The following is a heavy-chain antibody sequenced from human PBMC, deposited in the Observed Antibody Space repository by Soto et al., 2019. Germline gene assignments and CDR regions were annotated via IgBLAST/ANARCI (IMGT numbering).Heavy chain of an antibody. J-gene: IGHJ1*01. D-gene: IGHD3-22*01. CDR2: ISSSSSYI. Sequence: GGSLRLSCAASGFIFSSYSMNWVRQAPGKGLEWVSSISSSSSYIYYADSVKGRFTISRDNAKNSLYMQMNSLRAEDTAVYYCTRDSYDYYDSSGYPAEYFQHWGQGT. CDR3: TRDSYDYYDSSGYPAEYFQH. V-gene: IGHV3-21*01. CDR1: GFIFSSYS.